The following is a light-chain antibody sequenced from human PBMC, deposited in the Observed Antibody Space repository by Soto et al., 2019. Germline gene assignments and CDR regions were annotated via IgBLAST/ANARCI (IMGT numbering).Light chain of an antibody. Sequence: ETGVAQSPAPPSFAPGERATLSFRASQNSKHYLIWYQQKPGQAPTLLIYDASSRATGVPARFSGSGFGTDFTLIINNLEPEDFAVYYCQQLGNLPLTFGRGTKVEI. CDR1: QNSKHY. J-gene: IGKJ4*01. CDR2: DAS. V-gene: IGKV3-11*01. CDR3: QQLGNLPLT.